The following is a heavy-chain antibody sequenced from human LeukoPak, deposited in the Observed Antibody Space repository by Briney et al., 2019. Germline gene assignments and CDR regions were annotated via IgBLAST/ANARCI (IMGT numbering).Heavy chain of an antibody. CDR3: ARELNGAFDP. CDR2: MSTSDSPI. D-gene: IGHD1-1*01. CDR1: GFTFSDYY. J-gene: IGHJ5*02. Sequence: PGGSLRVSCAASGFTFSDYYMSWIRQAPGKGLEWVSYMSTSDSPIYYTDSVMGRFTISRDNAKNSLYLQMNSLRASDTAVYYCARELNGAFDPWGQGTLVTVSS. V-gene: IGHV3-11*04.